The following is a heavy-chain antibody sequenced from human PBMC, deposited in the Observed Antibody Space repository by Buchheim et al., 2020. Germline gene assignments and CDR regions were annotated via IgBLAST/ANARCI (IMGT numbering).Heavy chain of an antibody. Sequence: EVQLVESGGGLVQPGGSLRLSCAASGFTFSSYWMSWVRQAPGKGLEWVANIKQDGSEEYYVDSVKGRFTISRDNAKNSLYLQMNSLRAEDTAVYYCARGGGRYCISTSCRAGYYYGMDVWGQGTT. V-gene: IGHV3-7*01. CDR2: IKQDGSEE. J-gene: IGHJ6*02. CDR3: ARGGGRYCISTSCRAGYYYGMDV. CDR1: GFTFSSYW. D-gene: IGHD2-2*01.